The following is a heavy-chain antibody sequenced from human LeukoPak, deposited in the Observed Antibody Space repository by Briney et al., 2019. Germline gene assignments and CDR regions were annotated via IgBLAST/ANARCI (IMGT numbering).Heavy chain of an antibody. Sequence: GGSLRLSCAASGFTFSDYYMTWIRQAPGKGLEWVSYISSSGITIYYADSVKGRFTISRDNAKKSLYLEMNSLRAEDTAVYYCAMKAVPRPRLHDAFDFWGQGTVVSVSS. D-gene: IGHD5-24*01. V-gene: IGHV3-11*01. CDR2: ISSSGITI. J-gene: IGHJ3*01. CDR1: GFTFSDYY. CDR3: AMKAVPRPRLHDAFDF.